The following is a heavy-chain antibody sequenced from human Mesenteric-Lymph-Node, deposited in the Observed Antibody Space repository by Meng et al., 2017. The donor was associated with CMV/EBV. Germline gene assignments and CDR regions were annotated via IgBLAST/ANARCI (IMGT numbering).Heavy chain of an antibody. J-gene: IGHJ6*02. Sequence: GESLKISCVASGFTFSNYGMNWVRQAPGKGLEWISYISGSGSEIHYADSVKGRFTMSRDNAKNSLYLQMNSPRAEDTAVYYCARELAYNYQYIYYGLDVWGQGTTVTVSS. CDR1: GFTFSNYG. CDR2: ISGSGSEI. V-gene: IGHV3-48*03. CDR3: ARELAYNYQYIYYGLDV. D-gene: IGHD5-24*01.